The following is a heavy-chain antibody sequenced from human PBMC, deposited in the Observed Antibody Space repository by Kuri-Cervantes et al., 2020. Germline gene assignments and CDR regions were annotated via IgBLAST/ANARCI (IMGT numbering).Heavy chain of an antibody. CDR3: ARGPATPDFWYYYDSSGYYYGMDV. CDR2: ISSSSSTI. V-gene: IGHV3-48*02. CDR1: GFTFSSYS. D-gene: IGHD3-22*01. Sequence: GESLKISCAASGFTFSSYSFNWVRQAPGKGLEWVSYISSSSSTIYYADSVKGRFTISRDNAKNSLYLQMNSLRDEDTAVYYCARGPATPDFWYYYDSSGYYYGMDVWGQGTTVTVSS. J-gene: IGHJ6*02.